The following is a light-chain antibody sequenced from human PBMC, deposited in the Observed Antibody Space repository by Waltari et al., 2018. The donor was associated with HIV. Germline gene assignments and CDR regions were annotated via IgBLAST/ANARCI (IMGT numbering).Light chain of an antibody. V-gene: IGLV1-44*01. CDR3: AAWSDSLNGWV. CDR2: RST. J-gene: IGLJ3*02. CDR1: SSNLGSYP. Sequence: QSVLTQPPSTSGTPGQRVAISCSESSSNLGSYPVNWYQQIPGKAPKLLIYRSTHLPSWGPDRFSASNSGTSASLAISGRQSEDEADYYCAAWSDSLNGWVFGGGTKLTVL.